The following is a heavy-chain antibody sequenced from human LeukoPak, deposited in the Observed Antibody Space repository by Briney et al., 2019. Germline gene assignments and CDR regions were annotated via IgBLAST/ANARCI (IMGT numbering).Heavy chain of an antibody. CDR2: IWNDGSDE. CDR1: GFTFSRYA. V-gene: IGHV3-33*01. D-gene: IGHD1-26*01. CDR3: AFEIGRSQGAFDI. J-gene: IGHJ3*02. Sequence: PGRSLRLFCAASGFTFSRYAMHWVRQTPGKGLEWVAAIWNDGSDENYADSVKGRFTISSDNSKNTLYLQMNSLRAEDTAVYYCAFEIGRSQGAFDIWGQGTMITVSS.